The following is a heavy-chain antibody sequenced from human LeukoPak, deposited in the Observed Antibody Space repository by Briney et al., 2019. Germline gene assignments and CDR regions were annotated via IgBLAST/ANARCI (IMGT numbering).Heavy chain of an antibody. V-gene: IGHV4-61*02. J-gene: IGHJ6*03. CDR3: ARSPLYYYYYMDG. CDR1: GGSISSGSYY. CDR2: IYTSGST. Sequence: SQTLSLTCTVSGGSISSGSYYWSWIRQPAGKGLEWIGRIYTSGSTNYNPSLKSRVTISVDTSKNQFSLKLSSVTAADTAVYYCARSPLYYYYYMDGWGKGTTVTVSS.